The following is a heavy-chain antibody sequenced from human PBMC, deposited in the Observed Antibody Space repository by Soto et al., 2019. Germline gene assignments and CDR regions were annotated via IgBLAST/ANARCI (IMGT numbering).Heavy chain of an antibody. CDR3: AKGQTTRDYYYGMDV. J-gene: IGHJ6*02. D-gene: IGHD1-1*01. CDR1: GFTFDDYA. Sequence: VGSLRLSCAASGFTFDDYAMHWVRQAPGKGLEWVSLISWDGGSTYYADSVKGRFTISRDNSKNSLYLQMNSLRAEDTALYYCAKGQTTRDYYYGMDVWGQGTTVTVSS. CDR2: ISWDGGST. V-gene: IGHV3-43D*04.